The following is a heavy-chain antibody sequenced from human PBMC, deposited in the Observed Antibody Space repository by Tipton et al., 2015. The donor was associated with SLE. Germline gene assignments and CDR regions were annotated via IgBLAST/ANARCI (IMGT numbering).Heavy chain of an antibody. Sequence: SLRLSCAASGFTFSTYWMHWVRQAPGKGLVWVSRIESDGSGTVYADSVQGRFTISRDNARNTLYLQLNSLRAEDTAVYYCARDTYYYDSSGLSYYFDYWGQGTLVTVSS. CDR1: GFTFSTYW. J-gene: IGHJ4*02. CDR3: ARDTYYYDSSGLSYYFDY. V-gene: IGHV3-74*01. CDR2: IESDGSGT. D-gene: IGHD3-22*01.